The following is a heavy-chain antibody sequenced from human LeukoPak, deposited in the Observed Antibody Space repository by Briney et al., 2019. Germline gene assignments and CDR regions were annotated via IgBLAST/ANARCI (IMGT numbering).Heavy chain of an antibody. Sequence: ASVKVSCKASGYTFTSYGISWVRQAPGQGLEWMGWISAYNGNTNYAQKLQGRVTMTTDTSTSTAYMELRSLRSDDTAVYYCARDLDLSIAAAGTLGYWGQGTLVTVSS. CDR2: ISAYNGNT. J-gene: IGHJ4*02. V-gene: IGHV1-18*01. D-gene: IGHD6-13*01. CDR1: GYTFTSYG. CDR3: ARDLDLSIAAAGTLGY.